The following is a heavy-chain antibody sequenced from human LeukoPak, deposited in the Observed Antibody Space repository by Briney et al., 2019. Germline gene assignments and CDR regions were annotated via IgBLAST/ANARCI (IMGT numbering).Heavy chain of an antibody. CDR3: AREYHYYGMDV. CDR2: IYYSGST. V-gene: IGHV4-61*08. J-gene: IGHJ6*02. CDR1: GGSISSGGYS. Sequence: KPSETLSLTCAVSGGSISSGGYSWSWIRQSPEKGLEWIGYIYYSGSTNYNPSLKSRVTISVDTSKNQFSLKLSSVTAADTAVYYCAREYHYYGMDVWGQGTTVTVSS.